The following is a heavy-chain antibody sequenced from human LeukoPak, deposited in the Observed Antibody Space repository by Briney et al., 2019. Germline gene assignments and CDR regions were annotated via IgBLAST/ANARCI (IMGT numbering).Heavy chain of an antibody. V-gene: IGHV3-48*03. CDR3: AELGITMIGGV. CDR1: GFTFSSYE. CDR2: ISSSGSTI. D-gene: IGHD3-10*02. J-gene: IGHJ6*04. Sequence: SLRLSCAASGFTFSSYEMNWVRQAPGKGLEWVSYISSSGSTIYYADSVKGRFTISRDNAKNSLHLQMNSLRAEDTAVYYCAELGITMIGGVWGKGTTVTISS.